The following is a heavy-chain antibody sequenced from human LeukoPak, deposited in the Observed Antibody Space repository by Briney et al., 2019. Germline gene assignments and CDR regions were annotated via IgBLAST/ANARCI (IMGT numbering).Heavy chain of an antibody. CDR1: GYTFTSYY. D-gene: IGHD1-26*01. V-gene: IGHV1-46*01. CDR2: INPSGGST. CDR3: ARVHSGRPLGFAAFDI. J-gene: IGHJ3*02. Sequence: ASVKVSCKASGYTFTSYYMHWVRQAPGQGLEWMGIINPSGGSTSYAQKFQGRVTMTTDTSTSTAYMELRSLRSDDTAVYYCARVHSGRPLGFAAFDIWGQGTMVTVSS.